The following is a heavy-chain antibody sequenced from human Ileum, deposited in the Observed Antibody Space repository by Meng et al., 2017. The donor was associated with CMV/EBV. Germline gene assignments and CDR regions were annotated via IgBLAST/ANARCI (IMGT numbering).Heavy chain of an antibody. J-gene: IGHJ3*02. CDR3: ARANRGTNAFGGLDI. D-gene: IGHD3-16*01. Sequence: GGSLRLSCIASGFSISTYEMNWVRQAPGKGLEWISSISDSGNSIHYADSVKGRFTISRDNAQNSLFLQMNNLRGDETALYYCARANRGTNAFGGLDIWGQGTMVTVSS. CDR2: ISDSGNSI. V-gene: IGHV3-48*03. CDR1: GFSISTYE.